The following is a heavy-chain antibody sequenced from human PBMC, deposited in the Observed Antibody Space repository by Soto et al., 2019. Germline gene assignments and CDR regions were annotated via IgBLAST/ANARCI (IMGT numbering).Heavy chain of an antibody. D-gene: IGHD4-4*01. CDR2: ISTSGTTI. CDR3: ARYDYSNYGASDV. J-gene: IGHJ6*02. CDR1: GFTFSSYN. V-gene: IGHV3-48*02. Sequence: EVQLVESGGGLVQPGGSLRLSCAAFGFTFSSYNMNWVRQAPGKGLEWVSYISTSGTTIYYTDSVKGRFTISRDNAKNSLFLLMNSLRDEDTAVYYCARYDYSNYGASDVWGQGTTVTVSS.